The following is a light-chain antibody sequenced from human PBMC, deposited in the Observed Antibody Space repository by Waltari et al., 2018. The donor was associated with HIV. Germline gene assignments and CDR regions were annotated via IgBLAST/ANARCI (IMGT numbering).Light chain of an antibody. J-gene: IGKJ2*01. CDR2: DAS. Sequence: ELVFTQSPGTLPSSPRESATLPCRASQSVSASYLAWYQQKLGQAPRLLIYDASSRATGIPDRFSGSGSGTGFTLTIGRLEPEDFAVYYCQQYGSSPYTFGQGTKLEIK. CDR3: QQYGSSPYT. V-gene: IGKV3-20*01. CDR1: QSVSASY.